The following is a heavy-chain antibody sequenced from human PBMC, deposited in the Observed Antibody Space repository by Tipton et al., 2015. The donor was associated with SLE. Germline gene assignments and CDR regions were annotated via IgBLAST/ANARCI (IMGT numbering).Heavy chain of an antibody. J-gene: IGHJ3*01. D-gene: IGHD6-25*01. CDR2: IYSSGGT. Sequence: TLSLTCTVSGGSISSSHYYWDWIRQPPGKGLEWLGSIYSSGGTYYNPSLKSRVTISVDTSKNQFSLKLSSVTAADTAVYYCARTEVGGYSHDAFDLWGHGTMVTVSS. V-gene: IGHV4-39*07. CDR1: GGSISSSHYY. CDR3: ARTEVGGYSHDAFDL.